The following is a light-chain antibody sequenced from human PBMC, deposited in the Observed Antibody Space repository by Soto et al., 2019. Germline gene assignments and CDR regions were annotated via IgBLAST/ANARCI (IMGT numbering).Light chain of an antibody. Sequence: DIQMTQSPSSLSASVGARVTITCRASQRISTYLNWYQQKPGQAPKLLIFGASSLQSGVPSRFIGSGSGTDFTLTISGLQPEDVATYFCQHKYNTPLRPTFGQGTKVEI. V-gene: IGKV1-39*01. CDR1: QRISTY. J-gene: IGKJ1*01. CDR3: QHKYNTPLRPT. CDR2: GAS.